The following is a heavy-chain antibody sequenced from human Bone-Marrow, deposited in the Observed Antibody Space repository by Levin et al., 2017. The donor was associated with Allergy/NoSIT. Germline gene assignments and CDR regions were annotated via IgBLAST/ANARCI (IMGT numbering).Heavy chain of an antibody. Sequence: GASVKVSCKASGYTFTGYYMHWVRQAPGQGLEWMGWINPNSGGTNYAQKFQGRVTMTRDTSISTAYMELSRLRSDDTAVYYCAREGRWLQLQGPSDYWGQGTLVTVSS. V-gene: IGHV1-2*02. CDR3: AREGRWLQLQGPSDY. J-gene: IGHJ4*02. CDR1: GYTFTGYY. D-gene: IGHD5-24*01. CDR2: INPNSGGT.